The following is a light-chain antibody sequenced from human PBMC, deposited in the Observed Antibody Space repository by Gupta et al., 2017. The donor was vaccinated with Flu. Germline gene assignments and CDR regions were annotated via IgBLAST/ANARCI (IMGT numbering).Light chain of an antibody. V-gene: IGKV3-20*01. J-gene: IGKJ2*01. CDR3: HQDKTSPYT. Sequence: LSPPTLSVSPGETITLPCRAGETINNNFLVWYQQQLGQAPRVLIYGTSKRAPGIPDRFSGGGSGTDFTLTIGRLEPEDCGCYYCHQDKTSPYTFGQGTKLEIK. CDR1: ETINNNF. CDR2: GTS.